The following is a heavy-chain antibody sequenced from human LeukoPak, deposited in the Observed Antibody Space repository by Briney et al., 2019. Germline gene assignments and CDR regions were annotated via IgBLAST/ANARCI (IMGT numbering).Heavy chain of an antibody. D-gene: IGHD3-10*01. V-gene: IGHV7-4-1*02. Sequence: ASVKVSCKASGYTFTNYGMNWVRQAPGQGLEWMGWISTNTGNPTYAQGFTGRFVFSLDTSVSTAYLQISSLKAEDTAVYFCARPGVTGGPASDYWGQGTVVTVSS. J-gene: IGHJ4*02. CDR1: GYTFTNYG. CDR3: ARPGVTGGPASDY. CDR2: ISTNTGNP.